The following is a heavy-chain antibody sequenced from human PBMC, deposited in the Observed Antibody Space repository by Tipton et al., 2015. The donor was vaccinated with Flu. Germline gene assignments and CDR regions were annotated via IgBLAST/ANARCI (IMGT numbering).Heavy chain of an antibody. V-gene: IGHV3-48*03. D-gene: IGHD1-20*01. J-gene: IGHJ4*02. CDR1: GFTFSSYE. CDR2: ISSSGSTI. CDR3: ARGGVYNWNEPLDY. Sequence: SLRLSCAASGFTFSSYEMNWVRQAPGKGLEWVSYISSSGSTIYYADSVKGRFTISRDNAKNSLYLQMNSLRAEDTAVYYCARGGVYNWNEPLDYWGQGTLVTVSS.